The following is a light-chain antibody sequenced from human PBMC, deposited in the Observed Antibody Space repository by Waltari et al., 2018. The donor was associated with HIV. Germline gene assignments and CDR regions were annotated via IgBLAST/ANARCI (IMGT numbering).Light chain of an antibody. J-gene: IGLJ2*01. CDR3: QVWDSGIVV. V-gene: IGLV3-21*04. Sequence: SYVLTQPPSVSMAPGKTARSTCGGYNIGSKSVHWYQQKPGQAPVLVIYDDSDRPSGIPERFSGSNSGNTATLTISRVEAGDEADYYCQVWDSGIVVFGGGTKVTVL. CDR2: DDS. CDR1: NIGSKS.